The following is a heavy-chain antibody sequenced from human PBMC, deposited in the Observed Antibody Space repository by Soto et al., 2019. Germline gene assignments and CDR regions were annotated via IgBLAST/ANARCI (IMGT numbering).Heavy chain of an antibody. J-gene: IGHJ4*02. V-gene: IGHV3-21*03. CDR3: AREIVVVRTFDY. D-gene: IGHD3-22*01. CDR1: GFTFSDYN. Sequence: EIQLVDSGGGLVKPRGSLRLSCAASGFTFSDYNMHWVRQAPGKGLEWVSSISSASSYKYYADSVKGRFTISRDNAKKSLYMQMNSLRDEDTAVYYCAREIVVVRTFDYWGQGTLVTVSS. CDR2: ISSASSYK.